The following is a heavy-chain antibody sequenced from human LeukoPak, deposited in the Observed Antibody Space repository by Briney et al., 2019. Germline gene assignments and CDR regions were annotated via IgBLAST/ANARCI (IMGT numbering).Heavy chain of an antibody. D-gene: IGHD2-2*01. V-gene: IGHV3-23*01. CDR3: AKASEYCSSTRCVAHAFDI. J-gene: IGHJ3*02. CDR1: GFTFSSYA. CDR2: ISGSGGST. Sequence: GGSLRLSCAASGFTFSSYAMSWVRQAPGKGLEWVSVISGSGGSTYYADSVKGRFTISRDNSKNTLYLQMNSLRAEDTAVYYCAKASEYCSSTRCVAHAFDIWGQGTMVTVSS.